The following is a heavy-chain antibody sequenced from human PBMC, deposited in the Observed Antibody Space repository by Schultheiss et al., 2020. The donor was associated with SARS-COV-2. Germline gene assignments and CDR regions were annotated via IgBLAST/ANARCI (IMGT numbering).Heavy chain of an antibody. CDR1: GGSISSSSYY. CDR3: ARGVFSGNYLPFDY. D-gene: IGHD4-11*01. J-gene: IGHJ4*02. Sequence: SETLSLTCTVSGGSISSSSYYWGWIRQPPGKGLEWIGSIYHSGNTKYNPSLKSRVTISVDTSKNQFSLKLSSVTAADTAVYYCARGVFSGNYLPFDYWGQGTLVTVSS. V-gene: IGHV4-39*01. CDR2: IYHSGNT.